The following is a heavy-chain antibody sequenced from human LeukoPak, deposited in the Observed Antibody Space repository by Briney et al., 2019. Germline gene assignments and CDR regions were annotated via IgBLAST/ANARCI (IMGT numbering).Heavy chain of an antibody. CDR3: ARGQDTMVRGALGDY. Sequence: ASVKVSCKASGYTFTGYYMHWVRQAPGQGLEWMGWINANSGGTNYAQKVQGRFTITRDTSISAAYMEPSRLRSDDTAVYYYARGQDTMVRGALGDYWGQGTLVTVSS. CDR2: INANSGGT. J-gene: IGHJ4*02. CDR1: GYTFTGYY. V-gene: IGHV1-2*02. D-gene: IGHD3-10*01.